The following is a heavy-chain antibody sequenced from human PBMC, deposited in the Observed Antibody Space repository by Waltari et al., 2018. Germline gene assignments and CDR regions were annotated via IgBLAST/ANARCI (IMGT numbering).Heavy chain of an antibody. J-gene: IGHJ4*02. CDR3: ARDFASTYFFDY. CDR1: GFDFRGYV. V-gene: IGHV3-33*01. Sequence: QVQLVESGGGVVQPGRSLRLSCAASGFDFRGYVMHWVRQAPGKGWEWVAVICYYGRYEYYADSVKGRFTISRDNSKDTLYLQMNSLRAEDTAVYYCARDFASTYFFDYWGQGTLVTVSS. CDR2: ICYYGRYE.